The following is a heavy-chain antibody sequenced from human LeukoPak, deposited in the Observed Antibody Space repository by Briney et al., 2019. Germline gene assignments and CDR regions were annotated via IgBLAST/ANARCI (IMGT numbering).Heavy chain of an antibody. CDR1: GYTFTGYY. CDR2: INPNSGGT. CDR3: ARGVWELLLFYYYYYMDV. V-gene: IGHV1-2*02. J-gene: IGHJ6*03. D-gene: IGHD1-26*01. Sequence: GASVKVSCKASGYTFTGYYMHWVRQAPGQGLEWMGWINPNSGGTNYAQKFQGRVTMTRDTSISTAYMELGRLRSDDTAVYYCARGVWELLLFYYYYYMDVWGKGTTVTVSS.